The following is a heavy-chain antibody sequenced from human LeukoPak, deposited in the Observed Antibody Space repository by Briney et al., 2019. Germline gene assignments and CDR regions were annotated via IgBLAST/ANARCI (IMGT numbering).Heavy chain of an antibody. CDR3: AGNRQDSGSYEIPY. J-gene: IGHJ4*02. Sequence: SETLSLTCTVSGGSISSYYWGWIRQPPGKGLEWIGYIYTSGSTNYNPSLKSRVTISVDTSKNQFSLKLSSVTAADTAVYYCAGNRQDSGSYEIPYWGQGTLVTVSS. CDR2: IYTSGST. CDR1: GGSISSYY. D-gene: IGHD1-26*01. V-gene: IGHV4-4*09.